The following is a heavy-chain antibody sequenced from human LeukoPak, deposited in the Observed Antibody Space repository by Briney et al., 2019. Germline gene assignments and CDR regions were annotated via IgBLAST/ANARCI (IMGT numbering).Heavy chain of an antibody. V-gene: IGHV3-48*02. D-gene: IGHD3-10*01. CDR1: GFTVSSTY. Sequence: GGSLRLSCAASGFTVSSTYMSWVRQAPGKGLEWVSYISYSSSLTDYADSVKGRFTISRDNAKNSLSLQLNSLRDEDTAVYFCAKVIRGGYGMDVWGQGTTVTVSS. CDR3: AKVIRGGYGMDV. J-gene: IGHJ6*02. CDR2: ISYSSSLT.